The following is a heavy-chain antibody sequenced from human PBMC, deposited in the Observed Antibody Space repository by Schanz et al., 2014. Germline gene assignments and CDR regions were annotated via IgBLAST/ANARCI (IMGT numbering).Heavy chain of an antibody. CDR2: ISYSGST. Sequence: QVQLQESGPGLLKPSATLSLTCTVSGGSIRSYFWSWIRQPPGKGLEWIGFISYSGSTYYNPSLKSRVTISVDTSKNQFSLNLSSATAADTAVYYCARDRGHGDLPGDIWGQGTMVTVSS. CDR3: ARDRGHGDLPGDI. CDR1: GGSIRSYF. V-gene: IGHV4-59*12. J-gene: IGHJ3*02. D-gene: IGHD4-17*01.